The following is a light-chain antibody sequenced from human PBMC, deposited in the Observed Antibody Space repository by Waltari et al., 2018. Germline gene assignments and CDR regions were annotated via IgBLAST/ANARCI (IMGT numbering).Light chain of an antibody. CDR1: HSVNKNY. CDR2: GAS. CDR3: QQYGSSLLT. V-gene: IGKV3-20*01. Sequence: EIVLTQSPGTLSLSPGERATSSCRTSHSVNKNYLAWYQQKPGQAPRLLIYGASSRATGIPDRFSGSGSGTDFTLAISRLEPEDFAVYYCQQYGSSLLTFGGGTKVEIK. J-gene: IGKJ4*01.